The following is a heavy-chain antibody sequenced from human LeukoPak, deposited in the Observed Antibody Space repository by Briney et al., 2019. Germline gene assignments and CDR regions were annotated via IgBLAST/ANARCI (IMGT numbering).Heavy chain of an antibody. Sequence: GGSLRLSCAASGLTFSSYGMHWVRQAPGKGLEWVAVISYDGSNKYYADSVKGRFTISRDNSKNTLYLQMNSLRAEDTAVYYCAKDRYYDSSGPGGFDYWGQGTLVTVSS. D-gene: IGHD3-22*01. CDR3: AKDRYYDSSGPGGFDY. J-gene: IGHJ4*02. CDR2: ISYDGSNK. CDR1: GLTFSSYG. V-gene: IGHV3-30*18.